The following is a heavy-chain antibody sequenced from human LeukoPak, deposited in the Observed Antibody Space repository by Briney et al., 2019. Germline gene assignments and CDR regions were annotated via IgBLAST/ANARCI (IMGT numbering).Heavy chain of an antibody. V-gene: IGHV3-11*04. Sequence: GGSLRLSCAASGFTFSDYYMSWIRQAPEKGLEWVSYISSSGSTIYYADSVKGRFTISRDNAKNTVYLQMNSLRAEDTALYHCVRVLSGSWDWFDPWGQGTLVTVSS. D-gene: IGHD3-22*01. CDR2: ISSSGSTI. CDR1: GFTFSDYY. J-gene: IGHJ5*02. CDR3: VRVLSGSWDWFDP.